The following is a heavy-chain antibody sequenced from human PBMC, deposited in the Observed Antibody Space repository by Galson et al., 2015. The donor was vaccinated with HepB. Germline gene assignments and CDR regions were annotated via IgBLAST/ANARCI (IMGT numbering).Heavy chain of an antibody. CDR2: ISGGGDNT. CDR1: EFTFSNYA. CDR3: AKGGYIYYYYYMAV. J-gene: IGHJ6*03. D-gene: IGHD5-18*01. Sequence: SLRLSCAASEFTFSNYAMSWVRQAPGQGLEWVSAISGGGDNTYYADSVKGRFTISRDNSKNTLYLQMNSLRAEDTAVYYCAKGGYIYYYYYMAVWGKGTTVTVSS. V-gene: IGHV3-23*01.